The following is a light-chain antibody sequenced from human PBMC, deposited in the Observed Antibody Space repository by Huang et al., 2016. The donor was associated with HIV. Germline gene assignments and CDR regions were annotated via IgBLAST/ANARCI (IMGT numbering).Light chain of an antibody. V-gene: IGKV1-39*01. J-gene: IGKJ5*01. Sequence: DIQMTHSPSSLSASVGDTVTITCRASQSISNYLNWYQQKPGKAPKRLVYAASSLQSGGPSRFSGSGSGTDFTLTISSLQPEDFATYYCQQSYNTPLTFGQGTRLEIK. CDR1: QSISNY. CDR3: QQSYNTPLT. CDR2: AAS.